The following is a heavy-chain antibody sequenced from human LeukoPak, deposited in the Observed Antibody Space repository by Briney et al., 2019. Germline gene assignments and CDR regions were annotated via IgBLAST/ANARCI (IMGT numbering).Heavy chain of an antibody. CDR3: ARALALRYFDWPGGWFDP. J-gene: IGHJ5*02. D-gene: IGHD3-9*01. Sequence: AASVKVSCKASGGTFSSYAISRVRQAPGQGLEWMGRIIPIFGIANYAQKFQGRVTITADKSTSTAYMELSSLRSEDTAVYYCARALALRYFDWPGGWFDPWGQGTLVTVSS. CDR2: IIPIFGIA. V-gene: IGHV1-69*04. CDR1: GGTFSSYA.